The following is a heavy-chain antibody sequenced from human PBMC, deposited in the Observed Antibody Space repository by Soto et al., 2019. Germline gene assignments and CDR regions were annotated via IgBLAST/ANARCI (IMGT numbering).Heavy chain of an antibody. D-gene: IGHD2-15*01. V-gene: IGHV1-3*01. CDR1: GYTFTSYA. Sequence: ASVKVFCKASGYTFTSYAMHWVRQAPGQRLEWMGWINAGNGNTKYSQKFQGRVTITRDTSASTAYMELSSLRSEDTAVYYCARDGYCSGGSCYPGRYYYYYGMDVWGQGTTVTVSS. CDR3: ARDGYCSGGSCYPGRYYYYYGMDV. CDR2: INAGNGNT. J-gene: IGHJ6*02.